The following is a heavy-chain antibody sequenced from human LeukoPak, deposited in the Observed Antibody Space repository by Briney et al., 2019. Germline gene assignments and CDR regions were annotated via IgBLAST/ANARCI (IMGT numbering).Heavy chain of an antibody. J-gene: IGHJ3*01. Sequence: GGSLRLSCVASGLAFRNYAMTWIRQAPGKGLEWVSVIRGSGGDIRYADSVKGRFTISRDNSVNTLYLQMNSLRAEDTAVYYCGKDPNGDYIGAFDFWGQGTMVTVSS. D-gene: IGHD4-17*01. CDR3: GKDPNGDYIGAFDF. V-gene: IGHV3-23*01. CDR2: IRGSGGDI. CDR1: GLAFRNYA.